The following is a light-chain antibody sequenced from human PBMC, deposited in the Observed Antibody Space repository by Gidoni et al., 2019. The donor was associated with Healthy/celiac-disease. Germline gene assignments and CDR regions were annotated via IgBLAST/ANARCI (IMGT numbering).Light chain of an antibody. CDR2: GAS. CDR3: QQWT. CDR1: QSVSSRY. V-gene: IGKV3-20*01. Sequence: IVLTQPPGTLSWSPGERATLSCRASQSVSSRYLAWYQQKPGQAPRLIIYGASSGSGTDFTLTISRLEPEDFAVYYCQQWTFGQGTKVEIK. J-gene: IGKJ1*01.